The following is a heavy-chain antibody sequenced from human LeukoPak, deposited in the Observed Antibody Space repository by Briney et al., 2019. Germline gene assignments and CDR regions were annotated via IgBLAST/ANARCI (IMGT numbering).Heavy chain of an antibody. CDR1: GGSISSYY. CDR3: ARGSDYYGDYVSAGNDAFDI. CDR2: IYYSGST. Sequence: SETLSLTCTVSGGSISSYYWSWIRQPPGKGLEWIGYIYYSGSTYYNPSLKSRVTISVDTSKNQFSLKLSSVTAADTAVYYCARGSDYYGDYVSAGNDAFDIWGQGTMVTVSS. D-gene: IGHD4-17*01. J-gene: IGHJ3*02. V-gene: IGHV4-59*12.